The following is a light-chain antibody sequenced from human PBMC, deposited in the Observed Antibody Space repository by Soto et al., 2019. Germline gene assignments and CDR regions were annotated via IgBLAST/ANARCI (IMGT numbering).Light chain of an antibody. CDR1: SSDVGSYNL. J-gene: IGLJ2*01. CDR3: CSYAGSSSHVV. CDR2: EGS. V-gene: IGLV2-23*01. Sequence: QSALTQPASVSGSPGQSITISRTGTSSDVGSYNLVSLYQQHPGKAPKLMIYEGSKRPSGVSNRFSGSKSGNTASLTISGLQAEDEADYYCCSYAGSSSHVVFGGGTKLTVL.